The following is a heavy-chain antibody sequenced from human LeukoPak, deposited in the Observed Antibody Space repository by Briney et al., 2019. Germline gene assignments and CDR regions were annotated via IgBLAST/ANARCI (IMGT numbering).Heavy chain of an antibody. CDR2: IYPGDSDT. CDR1: GYSFTSYW. V-gene: IGHV5-51*01. Sequence: GASLKISCKGSGYSFTSYWIGWVRQMPGRGLELVGIIYPGDSDTRYSPSFQGQVTISADKSISTAYLQWSSLKASDTAMYYCARARSSWVFDIWGQGTMVTVSS. J-gene: IGHJ3*02. D-gene: IGHD1-26*01. CDR3: ARARSSWVFDI.